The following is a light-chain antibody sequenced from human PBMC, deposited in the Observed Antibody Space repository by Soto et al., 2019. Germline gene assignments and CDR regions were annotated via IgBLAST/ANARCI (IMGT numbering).Light chain of an antibody. CDR3: QQFNSYPIT. Sequence: DIHMTQSPSTLSASVGDRVTITCRASQSISSWLAWYQQKPGKAPKLLIYDASSLESGVPSRFSGSGSGTEFTLTIGGLQPDDFATYYCQQFNSYPITFGQGTRLEIK. CDR1: QSISSW. V-gene: IGKV1-5*01. CDR2: DAS. J-gene: IGKJ5*01.